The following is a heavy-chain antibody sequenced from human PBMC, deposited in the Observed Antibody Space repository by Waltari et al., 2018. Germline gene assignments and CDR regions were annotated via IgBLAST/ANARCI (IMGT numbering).Heavy chain of an antibody. Sequence: QVQLQESGPGLVKPSETLSLTCAVSGYSISSGYGWGWFRQPPGKGLEWIGQIYGGSGSTYYNPSLKSRVTVSKDTSKNQFSLKLSSVTAADTAVYYCAREGGCSGGVCYAGWDYWGQGVLVTVSS. CDR3: AREGGCSGGVCYAGWDY. D-gene: IGHD2-15*01. V-gene: IGHV4-28*03. J-gene: IGHJ4*02. CDR2: IYGGSGST. CDR1: GYSISSGYG.